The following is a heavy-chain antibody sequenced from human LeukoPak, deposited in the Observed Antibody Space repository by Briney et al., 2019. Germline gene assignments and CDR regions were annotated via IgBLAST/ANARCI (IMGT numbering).Heavy chain of an antibody. CDR3: ARVNSNSFDY. CDR1: GFTVSSNY. CDR2: IYSGGST. Sequence: PGGSLRLSCAASGFTVSSNYMSWVRQAPGKGLEWVSVIYSGGSTYYADSVKGRFTISRDNAKNSLYLQMNSLRAEDTAVYYCARVNSNSFDYWGQGTLVAVSS. D-gene: IGHD4-11*01. V-gene: IGHV3-66*01. J-gene: IGHJ4*02.